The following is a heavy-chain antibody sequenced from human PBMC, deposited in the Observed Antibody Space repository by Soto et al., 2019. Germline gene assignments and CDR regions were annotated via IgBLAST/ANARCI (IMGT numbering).Heavy chain of an antibody. CDR1: GYPVTAYY. CDR3: ARGGGVGVAGSAAFDM. J-gene: IGHJ3*02. CDR2: INPATGAA. D-gene: IGHD3-3*01. V-gene: IGHV1-2*02. Sequence: QLHLVQSGAVVKKPGASVTVSCSASGYPVTAYYMHWVRQAPGRGLEWMGGINPATGAAKYTQTFQGRVTMPRDPSTRTVFMELSGLTSEDTAVFYCARGGGVGVAGSAAFDMWGQGTVVTVSS.